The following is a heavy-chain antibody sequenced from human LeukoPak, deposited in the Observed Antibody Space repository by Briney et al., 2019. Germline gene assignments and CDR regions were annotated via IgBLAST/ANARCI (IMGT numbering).Heavy chain of an antibody. CDR2: IVVGSGNT. D-gene: IGHD6-13*01. V-gene: IGHV1-58*01. CDR3: AADPGFIAAAGSGFDY. J-gene: IGHJ4*02. CDR1: GFTFTSSA. Sequence: SVKVSCKASGFTFTSSAVQWVRQARGQRLEWIGWIVVGSGNTNYAQRFQERVTITRDMSTSTAYMELSSLRSEDTAVYYCAADPGFIAAAGSGFDYWGQGTLVTVSS.